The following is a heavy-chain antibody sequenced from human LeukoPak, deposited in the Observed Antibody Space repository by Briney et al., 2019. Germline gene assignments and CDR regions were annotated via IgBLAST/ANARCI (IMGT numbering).Heavy chain of an antibody. CDR2: IYYSGST. D-gene: IGHD4-23*01. Sequence: SETLSLTCTVSGGSISSYYWSWIRQPPGKGLEWIVYIYYSGSTNYNPSLKSRVTISVDTSKNQFSLKLSSVTAADTAVYYCARVQAYGGKGYFDYWGQGTLVTVSS. V-gene: IGHV4-59*01. CDR1: GGSISSYY. J-gene: IGHJ4*02. CDR3: ARVQAYGGKGYFDY.